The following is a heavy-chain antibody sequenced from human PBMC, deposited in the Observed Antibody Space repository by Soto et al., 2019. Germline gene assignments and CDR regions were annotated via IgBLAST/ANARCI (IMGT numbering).Heavy chain of an antibody. Sequence: PWGSLRLSCAASGFTFSSFCMHWVRQAPGKGLVWVSRINSDGSSISYADSVKGRFTISRDNAKNTLHLQMNSLRAEDTAVYYCVSGSPDYWGQGTLVTVSS. CDR3: VSGSPDY. CDR1: GFTFSSFC. J-gene: IGHJ4*02. CDR2: INSDGSSI. V-gene: IGHV3-74*01. D-gene: IGHD1-26*01.